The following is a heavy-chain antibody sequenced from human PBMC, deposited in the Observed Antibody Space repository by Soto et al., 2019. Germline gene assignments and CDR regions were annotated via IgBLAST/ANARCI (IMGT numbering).Heavy chain of an antibody. CDR1: GFTFGNYY. V-gene: IGHV3-11*06. Sequence: GGSLRLSCAASGFTFGNYYMSWIRQAPGKGLEWVAHINFSKSYTNYADSVKGRFTISRDNAKSSLYLQMNSLRAEDTAVYYCARGSILDYWGPGTLVTVSS. CDR3: ARGSILDY. J-gene: IGHJ4*02. D-gene: IGHD3-3*01. CDR2: INFSKSYT.